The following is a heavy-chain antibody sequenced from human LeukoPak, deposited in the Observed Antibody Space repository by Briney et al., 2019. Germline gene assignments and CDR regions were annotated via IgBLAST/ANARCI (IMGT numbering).Heavy chain of an antibody. V-gene: IGHV3-9*01. CDR3: AKDFGRTIRFCIAEG. Sequence: GGSLRLSCAASGFTFDDYAMHWVRHAPGKGLEWVSGISWNSGSIGYADSVKGRFTISRDNAKNSLYLQMNSLRAEDTALYYCAKDFGRTIRFCIAEGWGQGTLVTVSS. CDR1: GFTFDDYA. CDR2: ISWNSGSI. D-gene: IGHD6-13*01. J-gene: IGHJ4*02.